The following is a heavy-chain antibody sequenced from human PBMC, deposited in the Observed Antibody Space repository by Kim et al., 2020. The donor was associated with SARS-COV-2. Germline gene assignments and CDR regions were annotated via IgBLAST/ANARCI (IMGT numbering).Heavy chain of an antibody. V-gene: IGHV1-2*02. CDR3: ARSHYDTSGYPDNY. CDR2: INPNNGGT. D-gene: IGHD3-22*01. Sequence: ASVKVSCKASGYTFTAYYIHWVRQAPGQGLEWMGWINPNNGGTNYAQNFQGRVTMTRDTSISTAYMELSCLTSNDTAVYYCARSHYDTSGYPDNYWGQGTLVTVAS. J-gene: IGHJ4*02. CDR1: GYTFTAYY.